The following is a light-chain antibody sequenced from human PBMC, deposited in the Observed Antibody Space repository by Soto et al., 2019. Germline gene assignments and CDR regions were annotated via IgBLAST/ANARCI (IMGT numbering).Light chain of an antibody. CDR1: SSDVGAYHS. J-gene: IGLJ2*01. Sequence: QSALTQPASVSGSPGQSITISCTGTSSDVGAYHSVSWYQQHPGKAPKLMIFDVSNRPSGVSNRFSGSKSGNTASLTVAGLQAEDEADYYYTSYTSSSTYVVFGGGTQLTVL. CDR3: TSYTSSSTYVV. CDR2: DVS. V-gene: IGLV2-14*01.